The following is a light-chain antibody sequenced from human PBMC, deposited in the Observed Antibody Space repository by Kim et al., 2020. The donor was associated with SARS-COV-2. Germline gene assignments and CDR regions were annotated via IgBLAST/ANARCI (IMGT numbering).Light chain of an antibody. CDR1: QSVSSY. CDR3: QHRSSGPPEVT. Sequence: PGDRATRSGRASQSVSSYLAWYQQKPGQAPRLLIYDASNRAAGIPARFSCSGSGTDFTLTITSLEPEDFAVYYCQHRSSGPPEVTFGPGTKVDIK. V-gene: IGKV3-11*01. CDR2: DAS. J-gene: IGKJ3*01.